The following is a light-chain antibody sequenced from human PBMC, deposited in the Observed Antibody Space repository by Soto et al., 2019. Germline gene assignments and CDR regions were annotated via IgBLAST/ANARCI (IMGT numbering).Light chain of an antibody. V-gene: IGKV4-1*01. J-gene: IGKJ4*01. CDR1: HSVLYTSNNKNY. CDR3: QQYYSTPRT. CDR2: WAS. Sequence: DIVMTQSPDSLAVSLGETATINCKSMHSVLYTSNNKNYLAWYQQKPGQPPKLLIYWASTRESGVPDRFSGSGSGTDFTLTISSLQAEDVAVYYCQQYYSTPRTFGGGTKVDIK.